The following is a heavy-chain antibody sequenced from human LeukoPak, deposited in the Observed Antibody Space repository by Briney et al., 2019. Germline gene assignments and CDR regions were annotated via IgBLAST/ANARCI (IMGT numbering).Heavy chain of an antibody. CDR3: ARRGSANWFDP. CDR2: INHSGST. D-gene: IGHD3-16*01. CDR1: GGSFSGYY. J-gene: IGHJ5*02. V-gene: IGHV4-34*01. Sequence: SETLSLTCAVYGGSFSGYYWSWIRQPPGKGLEWIGEINHSGSTNYNPSLKSRATISVDTSKNQFSLKLSSVTAADTAVYYCARRGSANWFDPWGQGTLVTVSS.